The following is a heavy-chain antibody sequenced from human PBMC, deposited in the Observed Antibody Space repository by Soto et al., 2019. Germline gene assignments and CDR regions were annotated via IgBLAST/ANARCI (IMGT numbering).Heavy chain of an antibody. CDR2: ISAYNGHT. CDR1: GYTFTSYG. Sequence: QVQLVQSGAEVKKPGASVKVSCKASGYTFTSYGITWVRQAPGQGLEWMGWISAYNGHTKYAQKFNDRVTMTTVTTTSTAYIERRSLRSDATAVYYCARGALRSPIAVVISRHCDPWGQGTVVTVSS. D-gene: IGHD3-22*01. V-gene: IGHV1-18*01. CDR3: ARGALRSPIAVVISRHCDP. J-gene: IGHJ5*02.